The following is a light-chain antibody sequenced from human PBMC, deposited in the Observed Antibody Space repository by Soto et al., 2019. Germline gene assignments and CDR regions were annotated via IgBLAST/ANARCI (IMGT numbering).Light chain of an antibody. CDR2: GAS. CDR3: QQYGSSPRYT. CDR1: QSVSSSY. Sequence: EIVLTQSPGTLSLSPGERATLSCRASQSVSSSYLAWYQQKPGQAPRLLIYGASGRTTGLPDRFSGSGSGTYFTLTISRLEPEDLAVYYCQQYGSSPRYTFGQGTKLEIK. V-gene: IGKV3-20*01. J-gene: IGKJ2*01.